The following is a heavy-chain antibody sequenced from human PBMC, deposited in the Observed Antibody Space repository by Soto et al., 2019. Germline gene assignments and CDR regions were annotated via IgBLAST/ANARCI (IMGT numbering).Heavy chain of an antibody. Sequence: PGGSSKLSCAASRFILSNASMSWAGQAPGKGLEWVGRIKSKADGGTTDYAAPAKGRFTISRDDSKNTLCLQMNSLKTDETSVYYSTTHPLPVVVTASASWYFDYWCQGTLVT. CDR3: TTHPLPVVVTASASWYFDY. J-gene: IGHJ4*02. D-gene: IGHD2-15*01. V-gene: IGHV3-15*01. CDR2: IKSKADGGTT. CDR1: RFILSNAS.